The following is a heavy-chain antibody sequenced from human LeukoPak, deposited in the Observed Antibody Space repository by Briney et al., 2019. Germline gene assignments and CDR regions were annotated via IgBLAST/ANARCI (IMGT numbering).Heavy chain of an antibody. CDR1: GFTFDGYG. D-gene: IGHD3-9*01. CDR3: TKVTDWRTGFDY. Sequence: GGSLRLSCAASGFTFDGYGMYWVRQAPGKGLEWVSGITWNSDDMAYADSVNGRFTISRDNAKNCLYLQMNSLRVEDTALYYCTKVTDWRTGFDYWGQGTLVTVSS. V-gene: IGHV3-9*01. CDR2: ITWNSDDM. J-gene: IGHJ4*02.